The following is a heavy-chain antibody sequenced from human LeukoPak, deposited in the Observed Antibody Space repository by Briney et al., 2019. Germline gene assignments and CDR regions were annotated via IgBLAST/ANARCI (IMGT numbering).Heavy chain of an antibody. V-gene: IGHV3-30*04. CDR2: ISYDGSNK. J-gene: IGHJ4*02. D-gene: IGHD6-13*01. CDR1: GFTFSTYA. CDR3: ASSSWYSYYFDY. Sequence: GGSLRLSCAASGFTFSTYAMHWVRQAPGKGLEWVAVISYDGSNKYYAGSVKGRFTISRDNSKNTLYLQMNSLRAEDTAVYYCASSSWYSYYFDYWGQGTLVTVSS.